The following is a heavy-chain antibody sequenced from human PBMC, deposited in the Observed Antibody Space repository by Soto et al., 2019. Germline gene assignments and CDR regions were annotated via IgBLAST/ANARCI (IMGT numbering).Heavy chain of an antibody. Sequence: SVKVSCKASGGTFSSYAISWVRQAPGQGLEWMGGIIPIFGTANFAQKFQGRVTITADKSTSTAYMELSSLRSEDTAVYYCAREGGLGTYFDYWGQGTLVTVSS. CDR2: IIPIFGTA. CDR1: GGTFSSYA. V-gene: IGHV1-69*06. CDR3: AREGGLGTYFDY. D-gene: IGHD3-10*01. J-gene: IGHJ4*02.